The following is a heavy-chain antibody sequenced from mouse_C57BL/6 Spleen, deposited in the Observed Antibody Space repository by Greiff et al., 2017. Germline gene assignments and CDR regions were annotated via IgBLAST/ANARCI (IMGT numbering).Heavy chain of an antibody. V-gene: IGHV7-3*01. CDR2: IRNKANGYTS. CDR1: GFTFTDYY. D-gene: IGHD1-2*01. Sequence: DVMLVESGGGLVQPGGSLSLSCAASGFTFTDYYMSWVRQPPGKALEWLGFIRNKANGYTSEYSESVKGRFTISRDNSHSILYLQMNALRAEDSATYYSARYPLLRAMDYWGQGTSVTVSS. CDR3: ARYPLLRAMDY. J-gene: IGHJ4*01.